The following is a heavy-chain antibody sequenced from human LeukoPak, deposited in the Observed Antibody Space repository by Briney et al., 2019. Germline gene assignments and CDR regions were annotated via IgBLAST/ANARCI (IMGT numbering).Heavy chain of an antibody. J-gene: IGHJ4*02. CDR2: IIPIFGTA. D-gene: IGHD3-10*01. Sequence: GASVKVSCKASGGTFSSYAISWVRQAPGQGLEWMGRIIPIFGTANYAQKFQGRVTITTDESTSTAYKELSSLRSEDTAVYYCAREGRRITMVRGVNYFDYWGQGTLVTVSS. V-gene: IGHV1-69*05. CDR1: GGTFSSYA. CDR3: AREGRRITMVRGVNYFDY.